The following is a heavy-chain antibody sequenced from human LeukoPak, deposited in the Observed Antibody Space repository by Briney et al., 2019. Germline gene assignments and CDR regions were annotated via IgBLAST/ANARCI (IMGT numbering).Heavy chain of an antibody. CDR2: ISAYNGNT. Sequence: ASVKVSCKASGYTFTSYGISWVRQAPGQGLEWMEWISAYNGNTNYAQKLQGRVTMTTDTSTSTAYMELRSLRPDDTAVYYCARDPFGYYYDSSGPPGYWGQGTLVTVSS. CDR3: ARDPFGYYYDSSGPPGY. V-gene: IGHV1-18*01. D-gene: IGHD3-22*01. J-gene: IGHJ4*02. CDR1: GYTFTSYG.